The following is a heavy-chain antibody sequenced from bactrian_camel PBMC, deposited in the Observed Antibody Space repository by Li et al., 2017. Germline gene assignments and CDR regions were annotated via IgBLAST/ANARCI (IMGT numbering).Heavy chain of an antibody. CDR2: IRNNGDRT. Sequence: DVQLVESGGGLVQPGGSLRLSCATSGFTFSDYDMIWVRQRPGKGLEWVSDIRNNGDRTSYADSVKDRFTISRDDARNVVYLQLNSLKSEDAAMYYCAARKMYDGSQPYDYWGQGTQVTVS. J-gene: IGHJ4*01. CDR1: GFTFSDYD. V-gene: IGHV3S40*01. CDR3: AARKMYDGSQPYDY. D-gene: IGHD6*01.